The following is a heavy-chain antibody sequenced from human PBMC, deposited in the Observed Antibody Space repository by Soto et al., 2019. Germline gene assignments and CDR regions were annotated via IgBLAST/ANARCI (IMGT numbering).Heavy chain of an antibody. Sequence: LRLSCAASGFTFSSYAMSWVRQAPGKGLEWVSAIRGSGGSTYYADSVKGRLTISRDNSKNTLYLQMNSLRAEDTAVYYCAKDLGAVVVITTFVYWGQGTVVTVSS. J-gene: IGHJ4*02. CDR2: IRGSGGST. V-gene: IGHV3-23*01. D-gene: IGHD3-22*01. CDR1: GFTFSSYA. CDR3: AKDLGAVVVITTFVY.